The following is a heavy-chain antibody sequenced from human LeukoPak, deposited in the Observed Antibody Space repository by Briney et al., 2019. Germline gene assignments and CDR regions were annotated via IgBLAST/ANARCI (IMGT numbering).Heavy chain of an antibody. J-gene: IGHJ3*02. Sequence: SQTLSLTCTVSGGSISSGSYYWSWIRQPAGKGLEWIGRIYTSGSTNYNPSLKSRVTVSVDTSKNQFSLKLSSVTAADTAVHYCARDDDSSGYYFYAFDIWGQGTMVTVSS. CDR2: IYTSGST. CDR3: ARDDDSSGYYFYAFDI. CDR1: GGSISSGSYY. D-gene: IGHD3-22*01. V-gene: IGHV4-61*02.